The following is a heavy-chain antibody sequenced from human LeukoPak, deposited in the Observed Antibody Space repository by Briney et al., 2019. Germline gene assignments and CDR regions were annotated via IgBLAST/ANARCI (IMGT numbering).Heavy chain of an antibody. Sequence: GGSLRLSCGASRFTFSNYWMSWVRQAPGKGLEWVANIKEDGSEKDYADSVKGRFTISRDNAKNSLYLQMNSLRVEDTAFYYCAKDNRRHYTSGPNPDSLHWGQGALVTVSS. D-gene: IGHD6-19*01. CDR2: IKEDGSEK. J-gene: IGHJ4*02. CDR1: RFTFSNYW. CDR3: AKDNRRHYTSGPNPDSLH. V-gene: IGHV3-7*03.